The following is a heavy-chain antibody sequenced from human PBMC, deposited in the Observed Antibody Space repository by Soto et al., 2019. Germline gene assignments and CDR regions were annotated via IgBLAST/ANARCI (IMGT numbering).Heavy chain of an antibody. J-gene: IGHJ4*02. D-gene: IGHD3-22*01. V-gene: IGHV1-18*01. CDR2: ISAYNGNT. CDR1: GYTFTSYG. CDR3: ARGRAYDSSGYFGSVFDY. Sequence: ASVKVSCKASGYTFTSYGISWVRQAPGQGLEWMGWISAYNGNTNYAQKLQGRVTMTTDTSTSTAYMELRSLRSDDTAVYYCARGRAYDSSGYFGSVFDYWGQGTLVTVSS.